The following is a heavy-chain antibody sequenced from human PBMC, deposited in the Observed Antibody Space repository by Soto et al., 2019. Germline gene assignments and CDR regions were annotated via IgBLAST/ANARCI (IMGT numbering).Heavy chain of an antibody. V-gene: IGHV1-2*02. Sequence: ASVKVSCKASGYTFTGYCMHGVRQAPGQGLEWMGWINPNSGGTNYAQKFQGRVTMPRDTSISTAYMELSRLRSDDTAVYYCARTHDGYIDAFDIWGQGTMVTVSS. CDR3: ARTHDGYIDAFDI. CDR1: GYTFTGYC. J-gene: IGHJ3*02. D-gene: IGHD6-13*01. CDR2: INPNSGGT.